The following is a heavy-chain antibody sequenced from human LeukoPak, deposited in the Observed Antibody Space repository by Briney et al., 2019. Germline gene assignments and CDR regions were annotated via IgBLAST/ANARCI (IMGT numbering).Heavy chain of an antibody. Sequence: PGGSLRLSCAASGFTFSNAWMSWVRQAPGKGLEWVSPISASGDSTYYADSVKGRFTISRDNAKNTLYLQMNSLRAEDTAVYYCARMWGFGAKGAFDIWGQGTMVTVSS. CDR2: ISASGDST. D-gene: IGHD3-10*01. CDR1: GFTFSNAW. V-gene: IGHV3-23*01. J-gene: IGHJ3*02. CDR3: ARMWGFGAKGAFDI.